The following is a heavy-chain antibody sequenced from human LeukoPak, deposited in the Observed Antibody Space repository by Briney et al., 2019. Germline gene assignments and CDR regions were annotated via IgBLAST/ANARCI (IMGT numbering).Heavy chain of an antibody. CDR2: INHSGST. V-gene: IGHV4-34*01. CDR1: GGSFSGYY. D-gene: IGHD3-10*01. Sequence: SETLSLTCAVYGGSFSGYYWSWIRQPPGKGLEWIGEINHSGSTNYNPSLKSRVTISVDTSKNQFSLKLSSVTAADTAVYYCARTGLWFGEMNFDYWGQGTLVTVSS. J-gene: IGHJ4*02. CDR3: ARTGLWFGEMNFDY.